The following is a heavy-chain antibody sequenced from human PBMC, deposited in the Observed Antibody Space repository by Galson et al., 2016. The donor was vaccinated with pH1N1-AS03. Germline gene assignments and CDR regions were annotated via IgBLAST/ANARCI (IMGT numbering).Heavy chain of an antibody. Sequence: SLRLSCAASGFTFSNDWMNWVRQAPGKGLEWVATINEDGTEKHYLDSLKGRFSISRDNAKNSLHLEMNSLRAEDTAFYYCARTRTAESWGQGTLVTVSS. V-gene: IGHV3-7*03. CDR3: ARTRTAES. D-gene: IGHD2-21*02. CDR2: INEDGTEK. CDR1: GFTFSNDW. J-gene: IGHJ5*02.